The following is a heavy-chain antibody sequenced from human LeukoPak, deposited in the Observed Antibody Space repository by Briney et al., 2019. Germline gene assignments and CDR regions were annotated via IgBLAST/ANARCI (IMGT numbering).Heavy chain of an antibody. CDR1: GYTFTSYD. CDR2: MNPNSGNT. Sequence: ASVKVSCKASGYTFTSYDINWVRQATGQGLERMGWMNPNSGNTGYAQKFQGRVTITRNTSISTAYMELSSLRSEDTAVYYCARLRIAAAGKNWFDPWGQGTLVTVSS. D-gene: IGHD6-13*01. J-gene: IGHJ5*02. CDR3: ARLRIAAAGKNWFDP. V-gene: IGHV1-8*03.